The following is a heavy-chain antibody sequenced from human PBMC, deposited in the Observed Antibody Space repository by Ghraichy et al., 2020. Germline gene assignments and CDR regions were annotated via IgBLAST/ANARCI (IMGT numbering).Heavy chain of an antibody. CDR2: ISAYNGNT. D-gene: IGHD6-13*01. V-gene: IGHV1-18*04. CDR1: GYTFTSYG. CDR3: ARDLPGDSSSWSDQWLAPESAFDI. Sequence: ASVKVSCKASGYTFTSYGISWVRQAPGQGLEWMGWISAYNGNTNYAQKLQGRVTMTTDTSTSTAYMELRSLRSDDTAVYYCARDLPGDSSSWSDQWLAPESAFDIWGQGTMVTVSS. J-gene: IGHJ3*02.